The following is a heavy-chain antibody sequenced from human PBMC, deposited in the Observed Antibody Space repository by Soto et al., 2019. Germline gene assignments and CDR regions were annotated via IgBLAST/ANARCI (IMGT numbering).Heavy chain of an antibody. J-gene: IGHJ4*02. CDR2: IYYSGST. V-gene: IGHV4-39*01. CDR3: ARLYLGGRITMVRGVIISRGNFDY. D-gene: IGHD3-10*01. Sequence: SETLSLTCTVSGGSISSSSYYWGWIRQPPGKGLEWIGSIYYSGSTYYNPSLKSRVTISVDTSKNQFSLKLSSVTAADTAVYYCARLYLGGRITMVRGVIISRGNFDYWGQGTLVTVSS. CDR1: GGSISSSSYY.